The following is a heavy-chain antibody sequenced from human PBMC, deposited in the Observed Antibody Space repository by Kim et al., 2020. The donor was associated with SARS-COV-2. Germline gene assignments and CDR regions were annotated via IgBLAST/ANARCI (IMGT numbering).Heavy chain of an antibody. CDR1: GFTFSDHA. CDR3: LAEIGSRSFDH. Sequence: GGSLRLSCAASGFTFSDHALHWVRQAPGKGLEWVALIAHDGSRISYPDSVKGRFIISRDNTKSTLYLQMNSLRPEDTAVYYCLAEIGSRSFDHWGQGNLVTVSS. CDR2: IAHDGSRI. D-gene: IGHD3-10*01. V-gene: IGHV3-30*04. J-gene: IGHJ4*02.